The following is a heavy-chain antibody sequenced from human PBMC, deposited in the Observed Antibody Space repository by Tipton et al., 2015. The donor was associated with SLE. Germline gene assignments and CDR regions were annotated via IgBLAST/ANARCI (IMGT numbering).Heavy chain of an antibody. V-gene: IGHV4-59*11. Sequence: LRLSCTVSGGSISNHSWSWIRQPPGKGLEWIGYIYYSGSTNYNPSLKSRVTISVDTSKNQFSLKLSSVTAADTAVYYCARDLLRDSSGYHLDYWGQGTLVTVSS. CDR1: GGSISNHS. D-gene: IGHD3-22*01. J-gene: IGHJ4*02. CDR2: IYYSGST. CDR3: ARDLLRDSSGYHLDY.